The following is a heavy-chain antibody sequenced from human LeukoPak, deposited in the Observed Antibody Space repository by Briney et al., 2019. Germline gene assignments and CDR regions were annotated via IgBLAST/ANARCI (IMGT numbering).Heavy chain of an antibody. J-gene: IGHJ6*03. V-gene: IGHV4-34*01. CDR3: ARGRSITGTTKDYYYYYMDV. CDR2: INHSGST. D-gene: IGHD1-7*01. CDR1: GGSFSGYY. Sequence: SGTLSLTCAVYGGSFSGYYWSWIRQPPGKGLEWIGEINHSGSTNYNPSLKSRVTISVDTSKNQSSLKLSSVTAADTAVYYCARGRSITGTTKDYYYYYMDVWGKGTTVTVSS.